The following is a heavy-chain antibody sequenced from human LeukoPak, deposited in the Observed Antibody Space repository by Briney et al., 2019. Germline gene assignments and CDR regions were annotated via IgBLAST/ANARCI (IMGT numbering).Heavy chain of an antibody. CDR1: GGSISSHY. CDR2: IYYSGTT. V-gene: IGHV4-59*11. CDR3: AREVRSSGYSLDY. Sequence: SETLSLTCTVSGGSISSHYWSWFRQTPGERPEWIAFIYYSGTTNYNPSLKGRVTISIDSSNNQFSLKLNSVTAADTAVYYCAREVRSSGYSLDYGGQGTLVTVSS. J-gene: IGHJ4*02. D-gene: IGHD3-22*01.